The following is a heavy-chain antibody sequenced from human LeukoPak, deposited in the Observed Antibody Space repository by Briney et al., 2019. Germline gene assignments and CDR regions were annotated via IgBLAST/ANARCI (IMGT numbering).Heavy chain of an antibody. D-gene: IGHD3-22*01. J-gene: IGHJ3*02. V-gene: IGHV3-21*01. Sequence: GGSLRLSCGASGFTFSSYTMNWVRQAPGRGLEWVSFISSSGSYMYYADSVKGRFTISRDNAKNSLYLQMNRLRAEDTAVYYCARNYYDSRGYYPGAFDIWGQGTMVTVSS. CDR3: ARNYYDSRGYYPGAFDI. CDR1: GFTFSSYT. CDR2: ISSSGSYM.